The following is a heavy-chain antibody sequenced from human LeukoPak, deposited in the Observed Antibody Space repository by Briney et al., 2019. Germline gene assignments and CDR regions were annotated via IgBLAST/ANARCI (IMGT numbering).Heavy chain of an antibody. V-gene: IGHV3-21*01. Sequence: GGSLRLPCAASGFTFSSYTMNWVRQAPGKGLEWVSSISSTCTYIYYADSLKGRLTISRDNAKNSLYLQMNSLRAEDTAVYYCARDTARGPLVFMDVWGKGTTVTVSS. D-gene: IGHD5-18*01. CDR1: GFTFSSYT. CDR3: ARDTARGPLVFMDV. J-gene: IGHJ6*03. CDR2: ISSTCTYI.